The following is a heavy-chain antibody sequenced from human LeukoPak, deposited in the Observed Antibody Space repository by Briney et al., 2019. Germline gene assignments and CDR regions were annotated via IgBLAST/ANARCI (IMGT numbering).Heavy chain of an antibody. J-gene: IGHJ4*02. CDR2: ISYDGSNK. CDR3: AKDSVTTIPDY. V-gene: IGHV3-30*18. Sequence: GGSLRLSCVASGFPFSSYWMTWVRQAPGKGLEWVAVISYDGSNKYYADSVKGRFTISRDNSKNTLYLQMNSLRAEDTALYYCAKDSVTTIPDYWGQGTLVTVSS. D-gene: IGHD5-12*01. CDR1: GFPFSSYW.